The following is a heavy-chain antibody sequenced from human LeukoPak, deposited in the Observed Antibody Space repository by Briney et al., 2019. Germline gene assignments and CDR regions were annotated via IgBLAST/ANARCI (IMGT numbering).Heavy chain of an antibody. V-gene: IGHV4-59*01. D-gene: IGHD3-9*01. CDR2: IHYSGST. CDR3: ARGYYDFLTLHYYFDY. Sequence: PSETLSLTCTVSGGSISSYYWSWIRQSPGKGLEWIGYIHYSGSTTYNPSLKSRVTISVDTSKNQFSQKLSSVTAADTAMYYCARGYYDFLTLHYYFDYWGQGTLVTVSS. J-gene: IGHJ4*02. CDR1: GGSISSYY.